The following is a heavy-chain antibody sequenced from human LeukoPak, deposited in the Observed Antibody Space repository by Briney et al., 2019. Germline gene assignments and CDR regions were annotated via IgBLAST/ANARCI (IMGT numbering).Heavy chain of an antibody. D-gene: IGHD3-9*01. J-gene: IGHJ3*02. CDR1: GFTFSSYG. Sequence: PGRSLRLSCAASGFTFSSYGMHWVRQAPGKGLEWVAVISYDGSNKYYADSVKGLFTISRDNSKNTLYLQMNSLRAEDTAVYYCAKEYFDWLLYRHDAFDIWGQGTMVTVSS. CDR3: AKEYFDWLLYRHDAFDI. CDR2: ISYDGSNK. V-gene: IGHV3-30*18.